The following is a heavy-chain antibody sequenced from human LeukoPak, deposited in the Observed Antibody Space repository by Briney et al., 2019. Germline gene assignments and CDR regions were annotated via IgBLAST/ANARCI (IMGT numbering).Heavy chain of an antibody. CDR3: ARLSQVTTRATFEY. J-gene: IGHJ4*02. D-gene: IGHD4-17*01. V-gene: IGHV4-39*01. CDR2: IYYSGST. Sequence: PSETLSLTCTVSGDFLSSGAYYWGGIRQSPGKGLAWIGSIYYSGSTLYNTSFESRATMSVDTSRNQFSLKLSSMTAADTAVYYCARLSQVTTRATFEYWGQRILVTVSS. CDR1: GDFLSSGAYY.